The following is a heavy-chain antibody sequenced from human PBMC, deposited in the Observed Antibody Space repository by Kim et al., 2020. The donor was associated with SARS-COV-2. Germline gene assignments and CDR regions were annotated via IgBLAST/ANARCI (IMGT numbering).Heavy chain of an antibody. V-gene: IGHV4-59*09. Sequence: RTNHNPPLQSRVTIAVDASKNQFSLQLGSVTAADTAVYYCARGFDLWGRGTLVTVSS. CDR2: RT. J-gene: IGHJ2*01. CDR3: ARGFDL.